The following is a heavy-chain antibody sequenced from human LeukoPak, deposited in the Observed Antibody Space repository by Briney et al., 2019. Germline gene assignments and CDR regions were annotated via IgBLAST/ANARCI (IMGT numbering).Heavy chain of an antibody. CDR3: AKARSEVVGEQWLVQVIGAFDI. Sequence: PGGSLRPSCAASGFTFSSYGMHWVRQAPGKGLEWVAVISYDGSNKYYADSVKGRFTISRGNSKNTLYLQMNSLRAEDTAVYYCAKARSEVVGEQWLVQVIGAFDIWGQGTMVTVSS. D-gene: IGHD6-19*01. CDR2: ISYDGSNK. J-gene: IGHJ3*02. CDR1: GFTFSSYG. V-gene: IGHV3-30*18.